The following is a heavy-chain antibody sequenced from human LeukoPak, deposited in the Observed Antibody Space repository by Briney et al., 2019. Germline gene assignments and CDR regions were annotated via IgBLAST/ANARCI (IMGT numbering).Heavy chain of an antibody. CDR1: GGSISSSSYY. CDR3: ARETYYYDSSGYAFDI. CDR2: IYYSGST. V-gene: IGHV4-39*02. J-gene: IGHJ3*02. D-gene: IGHD3-22*01. Sequence: SETLSLTCTVSGGSISSSSYYWGWIRQPPGKGLEWIGSIYYSGSTYYNPSLKSRVTISVDTSKSQFSLKLSSVTAADTAVYYCARETYYYDSSGYAFDIWGQGTMVTVSS.